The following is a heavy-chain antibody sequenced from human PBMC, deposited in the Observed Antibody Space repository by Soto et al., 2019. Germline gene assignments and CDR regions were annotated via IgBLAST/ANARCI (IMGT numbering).Heavy chain of an antibody. CDR2: IYYSGST. CDR1: GGPISSDDYY. CDR3: AREALEDDAFDI. D-gene: IGHD3-16*02. Sequence: QVQLQESGPGLVKPSQTLSLTCIVSGGPISSDDYYWTWIRQPPGKGLEWIGYIYYSGSTYYNPSLKSRLTISVDTSKNQLSLKLSSVTAADTAVYYCAREALEDDAFDIWGQGTMVTVSS. J-gene: IGHJ3*02. V-gene: IGHV4-30-4*01.